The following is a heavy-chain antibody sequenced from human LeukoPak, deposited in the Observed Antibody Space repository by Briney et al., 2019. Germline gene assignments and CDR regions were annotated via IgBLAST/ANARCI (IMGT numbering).Heavy chain of an antibody. CDR3: ARDEGYSKPWFDP. V-gene: IGHV3-21*01. CDR2: ISSSSSYI. Sequence: PGGSLRLSCAASGFTFSSYSMNWVRQAPGKGLEWVSSISSSSSYIYYADSVKGRFTISRDNAKNSLYLQMNSLRAEDTAVYYCARDEGYSKPWFDPWGQGTLVTVSS. J-gene: IGHJ5*02. D-gene: IGHD4-11*01. CDR1: GFTFSSYS.